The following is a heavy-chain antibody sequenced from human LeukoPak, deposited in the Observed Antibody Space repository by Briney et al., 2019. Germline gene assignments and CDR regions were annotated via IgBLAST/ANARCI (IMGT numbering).Heavy chain of an antibody. CDR1: GFTFSNHW. D-gene: IGHD3-22*01. CDR3: VRLWDNSGFFGY. Sequence: GGSLRLSCVASGFTFSNHWMSWVRQAPGKGLEWVANIQQDGSEKHYVASVEGRFTISRDNAENSLFLQLNSLRADDTAVYYCVRLWDNSGFFGYWGQGALVTVSS. V-gene: IGHV3-7*01. CDR2: IQQDGSEK. J-gene: IGHJ4*02.